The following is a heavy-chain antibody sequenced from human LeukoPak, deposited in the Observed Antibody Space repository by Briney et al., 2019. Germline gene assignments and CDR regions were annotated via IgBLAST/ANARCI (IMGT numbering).Heavy chain of an antibody. Sequence: SQTLSLTCTVSGDSISSGGYYWSWIRQPPGKGLEWTGYIYHSGSTYYNPSLKSRVTISVDRSKNQFSLNLRSVTAADTAMYYCARAVGPYFDYWGRGTLVTVSS. CDR2: IYHSGST. V-gene: IGHV4-30-2*01. CDR1: GDSISSGGYY. D-gene: IGHD2-15*01. J-gene: IGHJ4*02. CDR3: ARAVGPYFDY.